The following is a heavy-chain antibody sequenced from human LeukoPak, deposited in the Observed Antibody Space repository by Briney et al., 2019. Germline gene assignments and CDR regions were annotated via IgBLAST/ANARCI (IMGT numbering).Heavy chain of an antibody. CDR1: GGSISSYY. J-gene: IGHJ4*02. Sequence: PSETLSLTCTVSGGSISSYYWSWIRQPAGKGLEWTGRIYSSGSTYYNPSLKSRVTISVDTSKNQFSLKLSSVTAADTAVYYCASRLVYWGQGTLVTVSS. V-gene: IGHV4-4*07. D-gene: IGHD6-6*01. CDR2: IYSSGST. CDR3: ASRLVY.